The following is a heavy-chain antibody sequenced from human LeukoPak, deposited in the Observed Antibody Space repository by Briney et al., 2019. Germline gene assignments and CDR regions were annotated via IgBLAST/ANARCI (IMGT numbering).Heavy chain of an antibody. CDR2: IYDSGST. J-gene: IGHJ2*01. V-gene: IGHV4-30-2*01. D-gene: IGHD1-26*01. Sequence: PSETLSLTCAVSGGSIISGGYSWSWIRQPPGKGLEWIGYIYDSGSTYYNPSLKSRVTMSLDRSKNQFSLKVSSVTAADTAVYYCAGLTTTAWYFNLWGRGTLVTVSS. CDR1: GGSIISGGYS. CDR3: AGLTTTAWYFNL.